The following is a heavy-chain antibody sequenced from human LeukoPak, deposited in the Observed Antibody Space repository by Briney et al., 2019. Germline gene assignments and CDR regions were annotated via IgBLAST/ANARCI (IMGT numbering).Heavy chain of an antibody. J-gene: IGHJ5*02. CDR2: IYYSGST. Sequence: SETLSLTCTVSGGSISSSSDYWGWIRQPPGKGLEWIGSIYYSGSTYYNPSLKSRVTISVDTSKNQFSLKLSSVTAADTAVYYCARHERSRPSTVVTPRDNWFDPWGQGTLVTVSS. V-gene: IGHV4-39*01. CDR1: GGSISSSSDY. D-gene: IGHD4-23*01. CDR3: ARHERSRPSTVVTPRDNWFDP.